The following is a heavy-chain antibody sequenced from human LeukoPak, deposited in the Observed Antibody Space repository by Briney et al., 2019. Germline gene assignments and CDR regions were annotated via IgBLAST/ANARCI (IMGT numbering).Heavy chain of an antibody. D-gene: IGHD1-1*01. CDR3: ARVLSGPTDWFDT. J-gene: IGHJ5*02. Sequence: PGGSLRLSCAASGFTFSSYSMNWVRQAPGKGLEWVSSISSSSSYIYYADSVKGRFTISRDNAKNSLYLQMNSLRAEDTAVYYCARVLSGPTDWFDTWGQGTLVTVSS. CDR2: ISSSSSYI. V-gene: IGHV3-21*01. CDR1: GFTFSSYS.